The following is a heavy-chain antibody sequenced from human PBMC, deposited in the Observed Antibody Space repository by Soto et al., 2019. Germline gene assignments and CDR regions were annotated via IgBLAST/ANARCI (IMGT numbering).Heavy chain of an antibody. CDR3: ARDMICYWYDILTGYYDFVGRSFCFYYTAV. V-gene: IGHV3-7*01. D-gene: IGHD3-9*01. J-gene: IGHJ6*03. Sequence: GGSLRLSCASSGFTFSSYWMSWVRQAPGKGLEWVANIKQDGSEKYYVDSVKGRFTISRDNAKNSLYLQMNSLRAEDTAVYYCARDMICYWYDILTGYYDFVGRSFCFYYTAVCGIWTTFIVYS. CDR2: IKQDGSEK. CDR1: GFTFSSYW.